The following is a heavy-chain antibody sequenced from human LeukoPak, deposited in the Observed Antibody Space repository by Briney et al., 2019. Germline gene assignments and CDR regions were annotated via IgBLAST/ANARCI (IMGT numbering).Heavy chain of an antibody. Sequence: GGSLRLSCTASGFTFGDYAMSWFRQAPGQGLEWVGFIRSKAYGGTTEYAASVKGRFTISRDDSKSIAYLQMNSLKTEDTAVYYCTRPTAARSFGYFDYWGQGTLVTVSS. V-gene: IGHV3-49*03. CDR1: GFTFGDYA. CDR2: IRSKAYGGTT. D-gene: IGHD6-13*01. CDR3: TRPTAARSFGYFDY. J-gene: IGHJ4*02.